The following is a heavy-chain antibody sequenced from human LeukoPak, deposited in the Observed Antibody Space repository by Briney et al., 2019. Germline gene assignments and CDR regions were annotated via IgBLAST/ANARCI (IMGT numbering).Heavy chain of an antibody. J-gene: IGHJ4*02. Sequence: SGPTLVNPTQTLTLTCTFSGFSLSTSGMCVSWIRQPPGKALEWLALIDWDDDKYYSTSLKTRLTISKDTSKNQVVLTMTNMDPVDTATFYCARYLYGDSASYFGYWGQGTLVTVSS. D-gene: IGHD4-17*01. CDR3: ARYLYGDSASYFGY. CDR2: IDWDDDK. V-gene: IGHV2-70*01. CDR1: GFSLSTSGMC.